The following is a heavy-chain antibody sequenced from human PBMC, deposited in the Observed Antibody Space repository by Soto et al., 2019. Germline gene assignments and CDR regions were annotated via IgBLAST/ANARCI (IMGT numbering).Heavy chain of an antibody. CDR3: AKHYGDEYYFDY. CDR1: GFTFDDYA. V-gene: IGHV3-9*01. CDR2: ISWNSGSI. Sequence: EVQLVESGGGLVQPGRSLRLSCAASGFTFDDYAMHWVRQAPGKGLEWVSGISWNSGSIGYAVSVKGRFTISRDNAKNSRYLQMNSLRAEDTALYYCAKHYGDEYYFDYWGQGTLVTVSS. J-gene: IGHJ4*02. D-gene: IGHD4-17*01.